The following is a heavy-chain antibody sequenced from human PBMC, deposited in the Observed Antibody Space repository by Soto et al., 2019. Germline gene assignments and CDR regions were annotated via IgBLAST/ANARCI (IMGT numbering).Heavy chain of an antibody. Sequence: ASVNVSCKASGYTFTGYYMHWVRQAPGQGLEWMGWINPNSGGTNYAQKFQGRVTMTRDTSISTAYMELSRLRSDDTAVYYCARDLPGYSYGLGYWGQGTLVTVSS. V-gene: IGHV1-2*02. CDR2: INPNSGGT. CDR3: ARDLPGYSYGLGY. J-gene: IGHJ4*02. CDR1: GYTFTGYY. D-gene: IGHD5-18*01.